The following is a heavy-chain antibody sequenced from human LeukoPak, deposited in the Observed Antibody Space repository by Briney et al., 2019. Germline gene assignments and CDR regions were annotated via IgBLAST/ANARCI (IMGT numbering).Heavy chain of an antibody. Sequence: ASVKVSCRASGYTFTGSYMHWVRQAPGQGFEWIGWISPASGATKYAQNFQGRVTLTTDTSITTAYMELSSLTSDDTASYYCLNEHGGWGQGTPVTVSS. CDR2: ISPASGAT. CDR1: GYTFTGSY. D-gene: IGHD1-1*01. V-gene: IGHV1-2*02. CDR3: LNEHGG. J-gene: IGHJ4*02.